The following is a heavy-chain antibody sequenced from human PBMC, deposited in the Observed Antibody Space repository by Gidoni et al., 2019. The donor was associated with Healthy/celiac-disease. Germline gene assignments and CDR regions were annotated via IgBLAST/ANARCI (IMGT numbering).Heavy chain of an antibody. CDR1: GFTFIRQS. J-gene: IGHJ4*02. CDR2: ISGSCVST. CDR3: AKYRPYSSGPNCATDY. D-gene: IGHD6-19*01. V-gene: IGHV3-23*01. Sequence: VLMLEAGGGLVRPGGSLRLSCKASGFTFIRQSTRWVRQAPGEGLVCVSAISGSCVSTYYSASVKCRFPISRDNSKNTLYLQMNLLSADDTAVYSFAKYRPYSSGPNCATDYWGQGTLVTVSS.